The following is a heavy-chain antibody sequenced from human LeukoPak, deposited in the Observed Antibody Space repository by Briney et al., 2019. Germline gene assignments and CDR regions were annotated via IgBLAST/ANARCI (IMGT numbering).Heavy chain of an antibody. J-gene: IGHJ5*02. D-gene: IGHD2-15*01. CDR2: ISYDGSNK. Sequence: GGSLRLSCAASGFTFSSYGMHWVGQAPGKGLEWVAVISYDGSNKYYADSVKGRFTISRYNSKNTLYLQMNSLRAEDTAVYYCAKDRNIVVVVAATPPWFDPWGQGTLVTVSS. CDR1: GFTFSSYG. CDR3: AKDRNIVVVVAATPPWFDP. V-gene: IGHV3-30*18.